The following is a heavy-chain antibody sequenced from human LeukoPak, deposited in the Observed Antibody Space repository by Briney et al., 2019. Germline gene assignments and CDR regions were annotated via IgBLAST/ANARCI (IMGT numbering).Heavy chain of an antibody. Sequence: ASVKVSCKASGYTFTSYDISWVRQATGQGLEWMGWMNPNSGNTGYAQKFQGRVTMTRNTSISTAYMELSSLRSEDTAVYYCARSREYSSSWYSGYYYYGMDVWGQGTTVTVSS. CDR1: GYTFTSYD. V-gene: IGHV1-8*01. CDR2: MNPNSGNT. CDR3: ARSREYSSSWYSGYYYYGMDV. D-gene: IGHD6-13*01. J-gene: IGHJ6*02.